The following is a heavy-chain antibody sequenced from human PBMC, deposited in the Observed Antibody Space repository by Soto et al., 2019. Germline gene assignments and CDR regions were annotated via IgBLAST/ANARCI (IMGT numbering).Heavy chain of an antibody. D-gene: IGHD2-15*01. Sequence: SQTLSLTCGISGDSVSSDSAAWNWIRQSPSRGLEWLGRTYYKSKWYYNYAVSVKSRIAIKSDTSKNQFSLQLNSVTPGDTAVYFCARGDQGLLYWGQGTLVTVSS. CDR2: TYYKSKWYY. J-gene: IGHJ4*02. CDR1: GDSVSSDSAA. V-gene: IGHV6-1*01. CDR3: ARGDQGLLY.